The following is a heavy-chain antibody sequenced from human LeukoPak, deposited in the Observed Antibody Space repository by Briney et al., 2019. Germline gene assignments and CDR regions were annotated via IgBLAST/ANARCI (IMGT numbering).Heavy chain of an antibody. J-gene: IGHJ3*02. CDR3: ARWMVGDAFDI. CDR2: INHSGST. V-gene: IGHV4-34*01. CDR1: GGSFSGSY. Sequence: SETLSLTCAVYGGSFSGSYWNWVRQPPGKGLEWIGEINHSGSTTYSPSLKSRVTISVDTSKNQFSLKLSSVTAADTAVYYCARWMVGDAFDIWGQGTMVTVSS. D-gene: IGHD3-10*01.